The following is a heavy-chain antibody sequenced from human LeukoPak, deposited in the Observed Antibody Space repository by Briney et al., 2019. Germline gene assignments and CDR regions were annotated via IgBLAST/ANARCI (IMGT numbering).Heavy chain of an antibody. CDR2: INAGNGNT. D-gene: IGHD2-15*01. CDR1: GYTFTTYA. Sequence: ASVKVSCKASGYTFTTYAMHWVRQAPGQRLEWKGWINAGNGNTKYSQKFQDRVTITRDTSANTAYMELSSLRSEDTAVYYCARDSTKKALVVPATPHYWGQGTLVTVTS. V-gene: IGHV1-3*01. J-gene: IGHJ4*02. CDR3: ARDSTKKALVVPATPHY.